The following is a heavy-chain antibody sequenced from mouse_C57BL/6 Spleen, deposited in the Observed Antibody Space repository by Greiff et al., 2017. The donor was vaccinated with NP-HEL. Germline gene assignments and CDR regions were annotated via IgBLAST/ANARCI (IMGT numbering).Heavy chain of an antibody. CDR1: GYTFTTYP. V-gene: IGHV1-47*01. Sequence: VQLQESGAELVKPGASVKMSCKASGYTFTTYPIEWMKQNHGKSLEWIGNFHPYNDDTKYNEKFKGKATLTVEKSSSTVYLELSRLTSDDSAVYYCAIYYYGSSYYFDYWGQGTTLTVSS. J-gene: IGHJ2*01. CDR2: FHPYNDDT. CDR3: AIYYYGSSYYFDY. D-gene: IGHD1-1*01.